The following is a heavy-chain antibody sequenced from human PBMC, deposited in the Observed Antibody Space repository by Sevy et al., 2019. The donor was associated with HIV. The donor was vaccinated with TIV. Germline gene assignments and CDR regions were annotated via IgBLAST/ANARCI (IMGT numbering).Heavy chain of an antibody. Sequence: GGSLRLSCAASGFTFSSYSMNWVRQAPGKGLEWVSSISSSSSYIYYADSVKGRFTISRDNDKNSLYLQMNGLRAEDTAVYYCARESPIAVAGMGYYYMDVWGKGTTVTVSS. D-gene: IGHD6-19*01. CDR3: ARESPIAVAGMGYYYMDV. CDR2: ISSSSSYI. V-gene: IGHV3-21*01. J-gene: IGHJ6*03. CDR1: GFTFSSYS.